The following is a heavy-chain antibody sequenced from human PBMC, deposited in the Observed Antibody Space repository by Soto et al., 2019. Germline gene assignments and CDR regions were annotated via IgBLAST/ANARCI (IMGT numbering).Heavy chain of an antibody. CDR3: ASDHSLGRYSYGKFDC. J-gene: IGHJ4*02. CDR1: GFTFSDYY. CDR2: ISSRSSYT. Sequence: GGSLRLSCAASGFTFSDYYMSWIRQAPGKGLEWVSHISSRSSYTNYADSVKGRFTISRDNAKNTLYLQMNRLRADATAVYYCASDHSLGRYSYGKFDCWGQGTLVTVSS. V-gene: IGHV3-11*06. D-gene: IGHD5-18*01.